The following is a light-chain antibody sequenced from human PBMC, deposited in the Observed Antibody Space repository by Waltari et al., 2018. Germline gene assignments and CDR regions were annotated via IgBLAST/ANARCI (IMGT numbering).Light chain of an antibody. Sequence: QSALTQPASVSGSPGQSITISCTGTSSDVGGYNYISWYQQHPGKAPKLMIYDVSNRPAGVSDLFSGSKSGNSASLTISGLQAEDEADYYCSSYTNSNTLVFGGGTNLTVL. V-gene: IGLV2-14*03. CDR1: SSDVGGYNY. CDR2: DVS. J-gene: IGLJ2*01. CDR3: SSYTNSNTLV.